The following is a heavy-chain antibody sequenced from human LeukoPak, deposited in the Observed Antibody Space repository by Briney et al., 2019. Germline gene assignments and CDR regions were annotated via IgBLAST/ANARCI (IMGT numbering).Heavy chain of an antibody. CDR2: ISYDGSNK. D-gene: IGHD6-19*01. Sequence: GRSLRLSCAASGFTFSSYGMHWVRQAPGKGLEWVAVISYDGSNKYYADSVKGRFTISRDNSKNTLYLQMNSLRAEDTAVYYCAKDSSGWNWFDPWGQGTLVTVSS. J-gene: IGHJ5*02. CDR3: AKDSSGWNWFDP. CDR1: GFTFSSYG. V-gene: IGHV3-30*18.